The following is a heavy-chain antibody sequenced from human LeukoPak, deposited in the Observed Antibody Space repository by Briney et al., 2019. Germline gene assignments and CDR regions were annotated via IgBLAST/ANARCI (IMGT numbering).Heavy chain of an antibody. J-gene: IGHJ4*02. V-gene: IGHV4-59*12. CDR3: ARERIVVVPAAIEYYFDY. CDR2: IYYSGGT. Sequence: PSETLSLTCTVSGGSISSYYWSWIRQPPGKGLEWIGYIYYSGGTNYNPSLKSRVTISVDTSKNQFSLKLSSVTAADTAVYYCARERIVVVPAAIEYYFDYWGQGTLVTVSS. CDR1: GGSISSYY. D-gene: IGHD2-2*02.